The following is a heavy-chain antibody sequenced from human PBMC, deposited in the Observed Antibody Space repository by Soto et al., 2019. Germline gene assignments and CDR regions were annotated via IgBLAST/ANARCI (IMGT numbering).Heavy chain of an antibody. Sequence: EVQLLESGGGLVQPGGSLRLSCAASGFTFSSYAMSWVRQAPGKGLEWVSAISGSGGSTYYADSVKGRFTISRDNSKNTLYLQMNSLRAEDTVVYYCAKGRGYCSSTSCLSANFDYWGQGTLVTVSS. V-gene: IGHV3-23*01. CDR2: ISGSGGST. D-gene: IGHD2-2*01. J-gene: IGHJ4*02. CDR1: GFTFSSYA. CDR3: AKGRGYCSSTSCLSANFDY.